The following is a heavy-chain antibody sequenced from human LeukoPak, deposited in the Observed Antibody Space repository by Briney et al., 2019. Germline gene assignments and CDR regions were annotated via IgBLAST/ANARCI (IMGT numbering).Heavy chain of an antibody. CDR3: ARGRIAAGTVGVVSAF. Sequence: ASVKVSCKASGYTFTSYGISWVRQAPGQGLEWMGWISAYNGNTNYAQKLQGRVTMTTDTSTSTAYMELRSLRSDDTVVYYCARGRIAAGTVGVVSAFWGQGTLVTVSS. CDR1: GYTFTSYG. J-gene: IGHJ4*02. V-gene: IGHV1-18*01. CDR2: ISAYNGNT. D-gene: IGHD6-13*01.